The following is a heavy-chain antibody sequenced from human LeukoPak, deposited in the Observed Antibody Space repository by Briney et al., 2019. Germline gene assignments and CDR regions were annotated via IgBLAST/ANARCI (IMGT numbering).Heavy chain of an antibody. CDR1: GFTLSGYW. D-gene: IGHD4-17*01. CDR3: ARLGTTGGTY. CDR2: IKGDGSTT. J-gene: IGHJ4*02. V-gene: IGHV3-74*01. Sequence: PGGSLRLSCAASGFTLSGYWMHWVRHTPGKGLVWVSRIKGDGSTTSYADSVKGRFTISRDNAKNTLYLQMNSLRAEDTAVYYCARLGTTGGTYWGQGILVTVSS.